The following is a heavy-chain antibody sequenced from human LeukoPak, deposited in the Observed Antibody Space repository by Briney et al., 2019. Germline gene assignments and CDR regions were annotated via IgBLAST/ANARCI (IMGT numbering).Heavy chain of an antibody. V-gene: IGHV4-34*01. CDR1: GGSFSGYF. CDR2: IYDSGTM. D-gene: IGHD5-18*01. CDR3: ARQETVMAQGRFAFDI. J-gene: IGHJ3*02. Sequence: PSETLSLTCAVYGGSFSGYFWGWIRQPPGKGLEWIGEIYDSGTMNYNPSLKSRVTMSVDTSKNQFSLRLNSVTAADTAVYYCARQETVMAQGRFAFDIWGQGTMVIVSS.